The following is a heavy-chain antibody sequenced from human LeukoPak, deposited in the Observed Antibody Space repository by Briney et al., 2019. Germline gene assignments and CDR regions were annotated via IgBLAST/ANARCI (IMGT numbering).Heavy chain of an antibody. CDR1: GGSISSYY. CDR3: ARGPNYPSPSPFDY. D-gene: IGHD5-24*01. CDR2: IYYSGST. Sequence: SSETLSLTCTVSGGSISSYYWSWIRQPPGKGLEWIGCIYYSGSTDYNPSLKSRVTISVDTSKNQFSLKLSSVTAADTAVYYCARGPNYPSPSPFDYWGQGTLVTVSS. J-gene: IGHJ4*02. V-gene: IGHV4-59*08.